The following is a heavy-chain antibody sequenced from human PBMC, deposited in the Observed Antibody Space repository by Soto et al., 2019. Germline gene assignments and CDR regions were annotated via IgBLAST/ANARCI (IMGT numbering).Heavy chain of an antibody. D-gene: IGHD3-22*01. V-gene: IGHV1-69*10. CDR3: ARERSRYDRSGYYRPDY. J-gene: IGHJ4*02. CDR1: GDTFSSYA. Sequence: SVKVSCKTSGDTFSSYAISWVRQAPGQGLEWMGGIIPILGTPSYAQKFQVRVTITADKSTSTAYMELSSLRSEDTAVYYCARERSRYDRSGYYRPDYWGQGALVTVSS. CDR2: IIPILGTP.